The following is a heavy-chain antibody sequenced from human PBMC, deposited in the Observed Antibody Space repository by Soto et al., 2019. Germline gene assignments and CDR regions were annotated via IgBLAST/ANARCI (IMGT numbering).Heavy chain of an antibody. CDR2: MNPKSGNT. CDR3: ARGQSWYFYGSESYSY. J-gene: IGHJ4*02. V-gene: IGHV1-8*01. Sequence: ASVNVSCKASGYTFTNYDINWVRQATGQGLEWMGWMNPKSGNTGYAQKFQGRVTMTRDTSITTAYMELSSLTSEDTAVYYCARGQSWYFYGSESYSYWGQGTRVTVSA. D-gene: IGHD3-10*01. CDR1: GYTFTNYD.